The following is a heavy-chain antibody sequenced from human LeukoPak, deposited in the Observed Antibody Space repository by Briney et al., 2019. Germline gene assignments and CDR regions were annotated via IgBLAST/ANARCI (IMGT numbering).Heavy chain of an antibody. J-gene: IGHJ5*02. D-gene: IGHD3-10*01. CDR3: ARRLRGSGSYNWFDP. CDR2: INYSGNT. CDR1: GGSLSGYY. V-gene: IGHV4-34*01. Sequence: KPSETLSLTCAVYGGSLSGYYWTWIRQTPGKGLEWIGEINYSGNTNYNRSLKSRVTISADTSKNQFSLRLSSVTAADTAVYYCARRLRGSGSYNWFDPWGQGTLVTVSS.